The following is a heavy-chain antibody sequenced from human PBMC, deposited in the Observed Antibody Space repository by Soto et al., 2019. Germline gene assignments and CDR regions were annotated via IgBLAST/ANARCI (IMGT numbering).Heavy chain of an antibody. CDR1: GGTFSSYT. CDR3: ARGSVGQPLGSY. Sequence: QVQLVQSGAEVKKPGSSVKVSCKASGGTFSSYTISWVRQAPGQGLEWTGRIIPILGIANYAQKLQGRVTMTADKSTSTAYMELSSLRSEDTAVYYCARGSVGQPLGSYWGQGTLVTVSS. V-gene: IGHV1-69*02. CDR2: IIPILGIA. J-gene: IGHJ4*02. D-gene: IGHD2-15*01.